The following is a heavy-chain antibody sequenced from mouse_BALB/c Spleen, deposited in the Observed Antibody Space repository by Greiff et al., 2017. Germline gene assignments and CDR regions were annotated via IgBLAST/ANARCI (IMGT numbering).Heavy chain of an antibody. CDR3: ARDYYGSRAWFAY. CDR2: ISSGSSTI. CDR1: GFTFSSFG. J-gene: IGHJ3*01. Sequence: EVKLMDSGGGLVKPGGSRKLSCAASGFTFSSFGMHWVRQAPEKGLEWVAYISSGSSTIYYADTVKGRFTISRDNPKNTLFLQMTSLRSEDTAMYYCARDYYGSRAWFAYWGQGTLVTVSA. V-gene: IGHV5-17*02. D-gene: IGHD1-1*01.